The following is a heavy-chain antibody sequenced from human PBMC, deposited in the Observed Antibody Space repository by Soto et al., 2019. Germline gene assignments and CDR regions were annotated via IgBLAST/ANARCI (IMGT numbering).Heavy chain of an antibody. CDR2: IYPGNSDT. CDR1: GYTFTSYW. J-gene: IGHJ4*02. V-gene: IGHV5-51*01. CDR3: VRPDSSGYYPDH. Sequence: VESLKISCKGSGYTFTSYWIACVRQMPGKGLEWMGIIYPGNSDTRYSPSFQGQVTLSAEQSINTAYLQWSSLKASDTAMYYCVRPDSSGYYPDHWGQGTLVTVSS. D-gene: IGHD3-22*01.